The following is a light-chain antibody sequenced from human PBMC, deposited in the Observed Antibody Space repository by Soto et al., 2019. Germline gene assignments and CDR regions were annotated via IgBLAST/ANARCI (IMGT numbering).Light chain of an antibody. CDR3: CSYTRTSNHDF. J-gene: IGLJ1*01. V-gene: IGLV2-14*01. Sequence: QSALTQPASVSGSRGQSITISCTGTSSDIGGYDYVSWYQQRPGKAPKLMIYEVRCRPSGVSNRFSGYKSGNTASLTISWLQAEDEADYYCCSYTRTSNHDFFGSGTKLTVL. CDR1: SSDIGGYDY. CDR2: EVR.